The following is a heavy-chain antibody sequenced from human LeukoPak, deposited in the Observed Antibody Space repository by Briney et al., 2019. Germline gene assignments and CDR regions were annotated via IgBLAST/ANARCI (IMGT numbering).Heavy chain of an antibody. J-gene: IGHJ4*02. Sequence: GGSLRLSSAASGFPFANTWMHWVRQAPGKGLVWVSLINNDGSARSYADSVKGRFTISRDNAKNTVCLQMNSLRAEDTAVYYCAIGGTYGSGSWGQGTLVTVSS. CDR3: AIGGTYGSGS. CDR2: INNDGSAR. CDR1: GFPFANTW. D-gene: IGHD3-10*01. V-gene: IGHV3-74*01.